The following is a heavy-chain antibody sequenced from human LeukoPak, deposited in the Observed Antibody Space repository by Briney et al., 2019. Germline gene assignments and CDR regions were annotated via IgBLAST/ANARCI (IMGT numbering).Heavy chain of an antibody. CDR1: GFTVSSNY. CDR2: IYSGGST. V-gene: IGHV3-53*01. Sequence: GGSLRLSCAASGFTVSSNYMTWVRQAPGKGLEWVSIIYSGGSTYYADSVKGRFTISRDNSKNTLFLQMNSLRAEDTAVYYCAKDLWGENWFDPWGPGNLVIVSS. D-gene: IGHD3-16*01. CDR3: AKDLWGENWFDP. J-gene: IGHJ5*02.